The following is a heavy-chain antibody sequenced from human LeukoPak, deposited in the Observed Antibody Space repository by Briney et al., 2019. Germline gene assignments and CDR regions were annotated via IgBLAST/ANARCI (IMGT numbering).Heavy chain of an antibody. V-gene: IGHV4-59*01. J-gene: IGHJ4*02. CDR1: GGSISNYY. CDR2: IYYSGST. CDR3: ARGVNFEY. D-gene: IGHD3-10*01. Sequence: SETLSLTCTVSGGSISNYYWSWLRQPPGKGLEWIGYIYYSGSTNYNPSLKSRVTISVDTSKNQFSLKLSSVTAADTAVYYCARGVNFEYWGQGTLVTVSS.